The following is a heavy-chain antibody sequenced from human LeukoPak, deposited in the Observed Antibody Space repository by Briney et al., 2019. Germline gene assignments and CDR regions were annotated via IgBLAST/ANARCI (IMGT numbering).Heavy chain of an antibody. CDR3: ASLGPYGSGSYSFDY. Sequence: GGSLRLSCAASGFTFSSYSMNWVRQAPGKGLEWVSSISSSSSYIYYADLVKGRFTISRDNAKNSLYLQMNSLRAEDTAVYYCASLGPYGSGSYSFDYWGQGTLVTVSS. D-gene: IGHD3-10*01. CDR1: GFTFSSYS. CDR2: ISSSSSYI. J-gene: IGHJ4*02. V-gene: IGHV3-21*01.